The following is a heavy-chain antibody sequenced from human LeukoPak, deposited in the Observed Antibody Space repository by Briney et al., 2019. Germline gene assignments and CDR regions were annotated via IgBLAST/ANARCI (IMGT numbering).Heavy chain of an antibody. V-gene: IGHV4-59*01. D-gene: IGHD6-6*01. CDR3: ARDAYSSSSIYYYYMDV. Sequence: PSETLSLTCTVSGGSINSYNWSWIRQPPGKGLEWIGYIYTSGSTNYNPSLKSRVTISVDTSKNQFSLKLSSVTAADTAVYYCARDAYSSSSIYYYYMDVWGKGTTVTVSS. CDR2: IYTSGST. J-gene: IGHJ6*03. CDR1: GGSINSYN.